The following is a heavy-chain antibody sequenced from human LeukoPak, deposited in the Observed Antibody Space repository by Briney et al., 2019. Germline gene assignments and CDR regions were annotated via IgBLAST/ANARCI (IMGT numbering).Heavy chain of an antibody. V-gene: IGHV5-51*01. Sequence: GESLKVSCKGPGYSFTSYWIGWVRQMPGKGLEWMGIIYPGDSDTRYSPSFQGQVTISADKSISTAYLQWSSLKASDTAMYYCARLWEWLDLDYYYYYMDVWGKGTTVTVSS. CDR3: ARLWEWLDLDYYYYYMDV. CDR2: IYPGDSDT. CDR1: GYSFTSYW. D-gene: IGHD3-3*01. J-gene: IGHJ6*03.